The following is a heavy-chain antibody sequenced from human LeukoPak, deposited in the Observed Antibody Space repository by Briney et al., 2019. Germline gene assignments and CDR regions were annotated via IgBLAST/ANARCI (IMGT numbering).Heavy chain of an antibody. V-gene: IGHV3-7*01. CDR3: ARDTGSNYDLWSGYSN. J-gene: IGHJ4*02. CDR1: GFTFSSYW. CDR2: IKQDGSEK. Sequence: GGSLRLSCAASGFTFSSYWMSWVRQAPGKGLEWVANIKQDGSEKYYVDSVKGRFTISRDNAKNSLYLQMNSLRAEDTAVYYCARDTGSNYDLWSGYSNWGQGTLVTVSS. D-gene: IGHD3-3*01.